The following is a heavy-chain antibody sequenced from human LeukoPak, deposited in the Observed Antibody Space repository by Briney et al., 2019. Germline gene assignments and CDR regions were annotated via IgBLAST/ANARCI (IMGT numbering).Heavy chain of an antibody. V-gene: IGHV1-2*02. CDR1: GYTFTGYY. Sequence: ASVKVSCKASGYTFTGYYMHWVRQAPGQGLEWMGWINPNSGGTNYAQKFQGRVTMTRDTSISTAYMELSRLRSDDTAVYYCARDLGGYCSSTSCYQDWFDPWGQGTLVTVSS. D-gene: IGHD2-2*01. J-gene: IGHJ5*02. CDR3: ARDLGGYCSSTSCYQDWFDP. CDR2: INPNSGGT.